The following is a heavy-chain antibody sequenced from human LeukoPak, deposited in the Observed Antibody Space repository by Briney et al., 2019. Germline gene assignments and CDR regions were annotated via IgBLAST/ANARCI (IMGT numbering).Heavy chain of an antibody. V-gene: IGHV3-74*01. J-gene: IGHJ4*02. Sequence: GGSLRLSCAASGFTFSSYWMHWVRQAPGKGLVWVSRINTDGYSTTYADSVQGRFTISRDNAKNTLYLQMNSLRAEDTAVYYCARGGIAVAGIVGYWGQGTLVTVSS. D-gene: IGHD6-19*01. CDR2: INTDGYST. CDR1: GFTFSSYW. CDR3: ARGGIAVAGIVGY.